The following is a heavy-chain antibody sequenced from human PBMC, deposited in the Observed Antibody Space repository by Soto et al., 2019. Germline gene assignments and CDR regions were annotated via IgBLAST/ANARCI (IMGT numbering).Heavy chain of an antibody. CDR3: ARDRNAYFDY. CDR1: GYSFTDYY. J-gene: IGHJ4*02. CDR2: INPSGGST. V-gene: IGHV1-46*03. D-gene: IGHD1-1*01. Sequence: QVQLVQSGAVMKKPGASVKVSCKASGYSFTDYYVHWVRQAPGHGLEWMGIINPSGGSTNYAQKRQGRVTMTRDTSTSTVYMELSSLRSEDTAVYYCARDRNAYFDYWGQGTLVTVSS.